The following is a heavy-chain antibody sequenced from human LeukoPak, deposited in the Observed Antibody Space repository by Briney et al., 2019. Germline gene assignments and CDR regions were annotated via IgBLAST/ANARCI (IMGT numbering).Heavy chain of an antibody. D-gene: IGHD1-26*01. J-gene: IGHJ4*02. CDR1: GYTFNGYY. CDR3: ARGGSGTPRPNFDH. V-gene: IGHV1-2*02. Sequence: ASVKVSCKASGYTFNGYYMHWVRQAPGQGLEWMGLINPNSGGTEYAQKFQGRVTMTWDTSISTAYMELSSLRSDDTAVYYCARGGSGTPRPNFDHWGQGNLVTVSS. CDR2: INPNSGGT.